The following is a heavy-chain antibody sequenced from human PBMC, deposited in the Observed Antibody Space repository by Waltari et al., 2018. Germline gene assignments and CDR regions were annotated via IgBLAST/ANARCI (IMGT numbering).Heavy chain of an antibody. CDR3: AKGAAGRYFDWLLFSGMDV. D-gene: IGHD3-9*01. V-gene: IGHV3-23*01. J-gene: IGHJ6*02. CDR1: GFTFSSYA. CDR2: MSGSGGST. Sequence: EVQLLESGGGLVQPGGSLRLSCAASGFTFSSYAMSWVRQAPGKGLEWVSAMSGSGGSTYYADSVKGRFTISRDNSKNTLYLQMNSLRAEDTAVYYCAKGAAGRYFDWLLFSGMDVWGQGTTVTVSS.